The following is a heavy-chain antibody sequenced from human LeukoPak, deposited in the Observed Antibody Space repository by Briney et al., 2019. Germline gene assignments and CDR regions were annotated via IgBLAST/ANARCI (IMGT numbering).Heavy chain of an antibody. CDR1: GFTFSSYA. J-gene: IGHJ4*02. Sequence: PGGSLRLSCAASGFTFSSYALSWVRQAPGKGLEWVSAISGSGGSTYYADSVKGRFTISRDNSKNTLYLQMNSLRAEDTAVYYCARRGGGASSWPFDYWGQGTLVSVSS. D-gene: IGHD6-13*01. CDR3: ARRGGGASSWPFDY. V-gene: IGHV3-23*01. CDR2: ISGSGGST.